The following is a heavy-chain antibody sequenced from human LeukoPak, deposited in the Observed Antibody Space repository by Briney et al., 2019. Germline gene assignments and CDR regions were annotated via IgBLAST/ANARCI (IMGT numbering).Heavy chain of an antibody. Sequence: SETLSLTCAVYGGSFSGYYWSWIRQPPGKGPEWIGEINHSGSTNYNPSLKSRVTISVDTSKNQFSLKLNSVTPEDTAVYYCASQKGSGWGFDYWGQGTLVTVSS. CDR1: GGSFSGYY. V-gene: IGHV4-34*01. CDR2: INHSGST. J-gene: IGHJ4*02. D-gene: IGHD6-19*01. CDR3: ASQKGSGWGFDY.